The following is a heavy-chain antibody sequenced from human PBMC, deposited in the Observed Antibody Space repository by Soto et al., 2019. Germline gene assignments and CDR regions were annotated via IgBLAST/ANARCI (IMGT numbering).Heavy chain of an antibody. CDR2: ISSNGGST. CDR1: GFTFSSYA. V-gene: IGHV3-64D*08. CDR3: VKDQGIAAAGLLKAYYFDY. D-gene: IGHD6-13*01. Sequence: EVQLVESGGGLVQPGGSLRLSCSASGFTFSSYAMHWVRQAPGKGLEYVSAISSNGGSTYYADSVKGRFTISRDNSKNTLYLQRSSLRAEDTAVYYCVKDQGIAAAGLLKAYYFDYWGQGTLVTVSS. J-gene: IGHJ4*02.